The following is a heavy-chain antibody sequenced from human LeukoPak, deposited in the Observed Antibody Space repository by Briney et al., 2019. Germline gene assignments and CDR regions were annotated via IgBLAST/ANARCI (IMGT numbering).Heavy chain of an antibody. CDR2: IYHSGST. V-gene: IGHV4-30-2*01. D-gene: IGHD3-22*01. CDR1: GGSISSGGYY. J-gene: IGHJ4*02. Sequence: NTSETLSLTCTVSGGSISSGGYYWSWIRQPPGKGLEWIGYIYHSGSTYYNPSLKSRVTISVDRSKNQFSLKLSSVTAADTAVYYCARSPRYDSSAFFDYWGQGTLVTVSS. CDR3: ARSPRYDSSAFFDY.